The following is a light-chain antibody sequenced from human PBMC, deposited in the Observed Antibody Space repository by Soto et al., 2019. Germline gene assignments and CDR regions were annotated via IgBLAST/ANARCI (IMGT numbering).Light chain of an antibody. V-gene: IGKV1-8*01. J-gene: IGKJ1*01. CDR3: QQYYNYPWT. CDR2: AAS. Sequence: AVRMTQSPSSFSASTGDRVTIACRASQAISNYLVWYQQKPGKAPQLLIYAASTLQSGVPSRFSGSGSGADFTLTITNLQSEDFATYFCQQYYNYPWTFGQGTKVEIK. CDR1: QAISNY.